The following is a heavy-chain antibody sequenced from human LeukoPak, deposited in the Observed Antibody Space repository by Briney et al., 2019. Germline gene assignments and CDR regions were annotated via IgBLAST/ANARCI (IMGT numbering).Heavy chain of an antibody. Sequence: PGGSLRLSCAASGFTFSSYSMNWVRQAPGKGLEWVSYISSSSSTIYYADSVKGRFTISRDNAKNSLYLQMNSLRAEDTAVYYCARDSNDHGGQTYFDYWGQGTLVTVSS. V-gene: IGHV3-48*01. CDR2: ISSSSSTI. CDR3: ARDSNDHGGQTYFDY. J-gene: IGHJ4*02. CDR1: GFTFSSYS. D-gene: IGHD2-8*01.